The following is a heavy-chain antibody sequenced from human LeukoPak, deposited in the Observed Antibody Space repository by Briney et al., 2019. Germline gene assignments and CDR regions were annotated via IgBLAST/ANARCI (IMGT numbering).Heavy chain of an antibody. CDR3: TRASTTDDY. D-gene: IGHD2/OR15-2a*01. J-gene: IGHJ4*02. V-gene: IGHV3-74*01. CDR2: INSDGRSA. CDR1: GFALSRYW. Sequence: GGSLRLSCAASGFALSRYWMHWVRQAPGKGLVWVSRINSDGRSAFYADSVKGRFTISRDNAKNTLYLQMDSLRAEDTAVYYCTRASTTDDYWGQGTLVTVSS.